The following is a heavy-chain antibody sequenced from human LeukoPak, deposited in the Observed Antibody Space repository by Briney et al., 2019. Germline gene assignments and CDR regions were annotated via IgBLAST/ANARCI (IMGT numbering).Heavy chain of an antibody. J-gene: IGHJ1*01. V-gene: IGHV4-59*08. CDR3: ARHDSSGRTPAEYFQH. CDR1: GGSISSYY. D-gene: IGHD6-19*01. Sequence: SETLSLTCTVSGGSISSYYWSWIRQLPGKGLEWIGYIYYSGSTNYNPSLKSRVTISVDTSKNQFSLKLSSVTAADTAVYYCARHDSSGRTPAEYFQHWGQGTLVTVSS. CDR2: IYYSGST.